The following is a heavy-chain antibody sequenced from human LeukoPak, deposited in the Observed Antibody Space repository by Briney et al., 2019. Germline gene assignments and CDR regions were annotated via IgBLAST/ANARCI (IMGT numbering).Heavy chain of an antibody. J-gene: IGHJ4*02. Sequence: GRSLRLSCTASGFTFSSYGMTWVRQAPGKGLEWVAVISYDGSNKYYADSVKGRFTISRDNAKNSLYLQMNSLRAEDTAVYYCARENMVRGVITIDYWGQGTLVTVSS. CDR2: ISYDGSNK. D-gene: IGHD3-10*01. CDR3: ARENMVRGVITIDY. V-gene: IGHV3-30*03. CDR1: GFTFSSYG.